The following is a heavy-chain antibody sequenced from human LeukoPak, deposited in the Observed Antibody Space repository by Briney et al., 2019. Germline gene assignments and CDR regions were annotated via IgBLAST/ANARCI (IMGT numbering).Heavy chain of an antibody. J-gene: IGHJ6*02. Sequence: GESLKISCKGSGYIFTNYWIGWVRQMPGKGLEWMGIIYPGDSDTRYSTSFQGQVTISADKYISTAYLQWSSLKASDTAMYYCARRYYGAGSYGMDVWGQGTTVIVSS. V-gene: IGHV5-51*01. D-gene: IGHD3-10*01. CDR3: ARRYYGAGSYGMDV. CDR2: IYPGDSDT. CDR1: GYIFTNYW.